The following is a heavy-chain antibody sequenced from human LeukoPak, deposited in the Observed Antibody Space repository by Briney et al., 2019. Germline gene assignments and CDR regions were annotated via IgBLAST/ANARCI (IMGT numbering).Heavy chain of an antibody. V-gene: IGHV1-2*02. Sequence: GASVKVSCKASGYTFTGYYMHWVRQAPGQGLEWMGWINPNSGGTNYAQKFQGRVTMTRDTSISTAYMELSRLRSDDTAVYYCARRLRLGELSLGYWGQGTLVTVSS. D-gene: IGHD3-16*02. CDR3: ARRLRLGELSLGY. CDR1: GYTFTGYY. J-gene: IGHJ4*02. CDR2: INPNSGGT.